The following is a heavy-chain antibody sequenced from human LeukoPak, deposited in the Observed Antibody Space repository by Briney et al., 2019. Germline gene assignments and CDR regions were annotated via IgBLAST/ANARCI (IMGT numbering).Heavy chain of an antibody. CDR2: IRYDGSNK. V-gene: IGHV3-30*02. D-gene: IGHD3-22*01. CDR1: GFTFSSYG. CDR3: ANPNSNYYDSSGYYDY. Sequence: GRSLRLSCAASGFTFSSYGMHWVRQAPGKGLEWVAFIRYDGSNKYYADSVKGRFTISRDNSKNTLYLQMNSLRAEDTAVYYCANPNSNYYDSSGYYDYWGQGTLVTVSS. J-gene: IGHJ4*02.